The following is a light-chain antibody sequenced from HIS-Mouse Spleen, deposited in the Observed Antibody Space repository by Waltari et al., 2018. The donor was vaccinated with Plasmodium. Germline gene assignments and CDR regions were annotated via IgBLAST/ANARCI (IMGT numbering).Light chain of an antibody. V-gene: IGKV1-39*01. CDR3: QQSYSTWT. CDR1: QSISNY. CDR2: AAS. Sequence: LHMTQSPLSLSVSVGDRVTITCRASQSISNYLNWYQQKPGKAPKLLIYAASTLQSGVPSRFSGSGSGTDFTLTISSLQPEDFATYYCQQSYSTWTFGQGTKVEIK. J-gene: IGKJ1*01.